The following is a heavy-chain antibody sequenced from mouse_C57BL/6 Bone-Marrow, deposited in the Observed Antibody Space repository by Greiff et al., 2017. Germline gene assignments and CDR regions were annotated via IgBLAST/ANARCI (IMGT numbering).Heavy chain of an antibody. CDR1: GYTFTSYD. Sequence: VQLQQSGPELVKPGASVKLSCKASGYTFTSYDINWVKQRPGQGLAWIGWIYPRDGSTKYNEKFKGKATLTVDTSSSTAYMALHSLTSEDSAVYFGARLEFDGSSGDWYFDVWGTGTTVTVSS. CDR3: ARLEFDGSSGDWYFDV. V-gene: IGHV1-85*01. D-gene: IGHD1-1*01. J-gene: IGHJ1*03. CDR2: IYPRDGST.